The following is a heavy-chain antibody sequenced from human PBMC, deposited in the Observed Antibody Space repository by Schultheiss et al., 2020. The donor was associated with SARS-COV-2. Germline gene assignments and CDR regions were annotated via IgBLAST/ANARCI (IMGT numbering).Heavy chain of an antibody. CDR2: INHSGST. CDR3: ARKTEYDYGDYASWFDP. Sequence: SETLSLTCTVSGGSISSYYWSWIRQPPGKGLEWIGEINHSGSTNYNPSLKSRVTISVDTSKNQFSLKLSSVTAADTAVYYCARKTEYDYGDYASWFDPWGQGTLVTVSS. CDR1: GGSISSYY. V-gene: IGHV4-34*01. D-gene: IGHD4-17*01. J-gene: IGHJ5*02.